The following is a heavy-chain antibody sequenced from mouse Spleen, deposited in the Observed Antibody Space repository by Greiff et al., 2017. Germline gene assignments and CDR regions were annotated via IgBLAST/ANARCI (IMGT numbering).Heavy chain of an antibody. CDR3: ARRTTVVAVDY. CDR1: GFTFSSYA. D-gene: IGHD1-1*01. CDR2: ISSGGGNT. Sequence: EVQRVESGGGLVKLGGSLKLSCAASGFTFSSYAMSWVRQTPEKRLEWVATISSGGGNTYYPDSVKGRFTISRDNAKNTLYLQMSSLKSEDTAMYYCARRTTVVAVDYWGQGTTLTVSS. V-gene: IGHV5-9-3*01. J-gene: IGHJ2*01.